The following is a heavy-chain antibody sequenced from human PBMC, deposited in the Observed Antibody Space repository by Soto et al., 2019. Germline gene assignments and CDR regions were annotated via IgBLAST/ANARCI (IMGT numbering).Heavy chain of an antibody. V-gene: IGHV4-30-4*01. CDR2: ISYSGST. Sequence: PSETLSLTCTVSGGSISSGNYYWSWIRQPPGKGLEWIWFISYSGSTYYSTSLKSRVTISVDTSKGQFSLNLSFVTAADTSVYYCATMGTPATGLYFFDYWGQGSLVTVSS. CDR3: ATMGTPATGLYFFDY. J-gene: IGHJ4*02. CDR1: GGSISSGNYY. D-gene: IGHD2-15*01.